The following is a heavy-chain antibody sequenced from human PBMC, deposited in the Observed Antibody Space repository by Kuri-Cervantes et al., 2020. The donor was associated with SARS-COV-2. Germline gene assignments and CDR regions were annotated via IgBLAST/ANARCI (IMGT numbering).Heavy chain of an antibody. D-gene: IGHD6-13*01. Sequence: GSLRLSCAVYGGSFSGYYWSWIRQPPGKGLEWIGEINHSGSTNYNPSLKSRVTISVDTSKNQFSLKLSSVTAADTAVYYCARASSWYKAWFDPWGQGTLVTLSS. CDR3: ARASSWYKAWFDP. CDR2: INHSGST. CDR1: GGSFSGYY. V-gene: IGHV4-34*01. J-gene: IGHJ5*02.